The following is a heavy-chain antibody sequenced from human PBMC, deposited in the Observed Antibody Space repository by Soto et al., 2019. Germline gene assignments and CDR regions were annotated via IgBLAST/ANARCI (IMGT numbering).Heavy chain of an antibody. J-gene: IGHJ4*02. CDR1: GFTFSTYE. V-gene: IGHV3-48*03. CDR3: AKDRAGAPFDY. CDR2: ISSTTKTI. D-gene: IGHD1-26*01. Sequence: DVQLVESGGGLVHPGESLRLSCAASGFTFSTYEMNWVRQAPGKGLEWVSYISSTTKTIYYADSVKGRFTISGDNAKNSLYQQMNSLRAEDTVIYYGAKDRAGAPFDYWGLGILVTVSS.